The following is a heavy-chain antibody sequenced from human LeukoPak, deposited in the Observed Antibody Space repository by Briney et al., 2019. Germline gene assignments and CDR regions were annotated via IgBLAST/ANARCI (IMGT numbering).Heavy chain of an antibody. CDR2: IYSSGNT. CDR1: GDSISTYY. J-gene: IGHJ4*02. V-gene: IGHV4-59*01. CDR3: ARLRWQLVGPYFDY. Sequence: SETLSLTCSFSGDSISTYYWSWIRQSPGKGLEWIGHIYSSGNTDYNSSLKSRVTISVDTSKSQFSLRPSSVTATDTAVYYCARLRWQLVGPYFDYWGQGILVTVSS. D-gene: IGHD1-26*01.